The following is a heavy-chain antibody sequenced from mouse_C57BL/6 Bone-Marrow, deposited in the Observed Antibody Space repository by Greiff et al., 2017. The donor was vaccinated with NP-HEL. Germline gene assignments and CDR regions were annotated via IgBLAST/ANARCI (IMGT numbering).Heavy chain of an antibody. CDR1: DSEVFPIAY. CDR3: ARTAVVAPYWYFDV. V-gene: IGHV15-2*01. J-gene: IGHJ1*03. CDR2: ILPSIGRT. D-gene: IGHD1-1*01. Sequence: QVQLQQSGSELRSPGSSVKLSCKDFDSEVFPIAYMSWVRQKPGHGFEWIGGILPSIGRTIYGEKFEDKATLDADTLSNTAYLELNSLTSEDSAIYYCARTAVVAPYWYFDVWGTGTTVTVSS.